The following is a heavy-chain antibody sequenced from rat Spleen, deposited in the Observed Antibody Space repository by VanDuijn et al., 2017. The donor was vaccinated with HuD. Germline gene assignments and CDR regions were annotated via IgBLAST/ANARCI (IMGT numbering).Heavy chain of an antibody. CDR2: IWTSGTT. CDR1: GFSLTSYN. Sequence: QVQLKESGPGLVQPSQTLSLTCTVSGFSLTSYNVHWVRQTSGKGLEWMGIIWTSGTTDYNSALKSRLTISRDTSKDQVFLQLNSLQTDDTGTYYCTRDHMMVVIRDWGQGVMVTVSS. CDR3: TRDHMMVVIRD. D-gene: IGHD1-12*02. J-gene: IGHJ2*01. V-gene: IGHV2-30*01.